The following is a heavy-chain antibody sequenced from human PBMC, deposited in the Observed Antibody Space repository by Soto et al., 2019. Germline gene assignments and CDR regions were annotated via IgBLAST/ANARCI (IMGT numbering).Heavy chain of an antibody. CDR3: ARHATRLVSFDY. J-gene: IGHJ4*02. CDR2: IYYSGST. D-gene: IGHD6-19*01. CDR1: GGSISSSSYY. Sequence: KPSETLSLTCTVSGGSISSSSYYWGWIRQPPGKGLEWIGSIYYSGSTYYNPSLKSRVTISVDTSKNQFSLKLSSVTAADTAVYYCARHATRLVSFDYRGQGTLVTVSS. V-gene: IGHV4-39*01.